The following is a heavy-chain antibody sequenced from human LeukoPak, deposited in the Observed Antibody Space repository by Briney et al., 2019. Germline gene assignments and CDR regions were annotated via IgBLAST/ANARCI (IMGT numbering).Heavy chain of an antibody. CDR2: IKSKTDGGTT. Sequence: PGESLRLSCAASGFTFSDAWMSWVRHIPGKGLEWAGRIKSKTDGGTTDYAAPVKGRFTISRDDSKNTLYLQMNSLKTEDTAVYYCTTAGYSRYAGGQGTLVTVSS. D-gene: IGHD6-13*01. CDR1: GFTFSDAW. V-gene: IGHV3-15*01. CDR3: TTAGYSRYA. J-gene: IGHJ4*02.